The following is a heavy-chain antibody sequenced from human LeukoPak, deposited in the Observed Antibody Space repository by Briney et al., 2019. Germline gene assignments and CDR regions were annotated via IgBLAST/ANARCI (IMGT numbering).Heavy chain of an antibody. V-gene: IGHV1-46*01. CDR2: FNPSGGST. Sequence: ASVKVSCKASGYTFTSYYMHWVRQAPGQGLEWMGIFNPSGGSTSYAQKFQGRVTMTRDTSTSTVYMELSSLRSEDTAVYYCARDREYYYGSGSYPEIDYWGQGTLVTVSS. J-gene: IGHJ4*02. CDR3: ARDREYYYGSGSYPEIDY. CDR1: GYTFTSYY. D-gene: IGHD3-10*01.